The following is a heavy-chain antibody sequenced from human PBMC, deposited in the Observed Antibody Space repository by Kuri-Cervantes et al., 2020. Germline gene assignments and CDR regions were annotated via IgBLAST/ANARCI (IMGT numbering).Heavy chain of an antibody. CDR1: EFTFSGYA. Sequence: GGSLRLSCAASEFTFSGYAMNWVRQAPGKGLQWVSTLSVSGATTYYADSVKGRFTISRDNSKNTLYLQMNSLRAEDTAVYYCARGPQQWARWFDPWGQGTLVTVSS. D-gene: IGHD6-19*01. CDR2: LSVSGATT. J-gene: IGHJ5*02. V-gene: IGHV3-23*01. CDR3: ARGPQQWARWFDP.